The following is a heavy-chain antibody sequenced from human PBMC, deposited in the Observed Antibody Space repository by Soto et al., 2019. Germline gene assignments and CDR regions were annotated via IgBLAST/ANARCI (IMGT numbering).Heavy chain of an antibody. D-gene: IGHD5-18*01. Sequence: SETLSLTCSVSGAVVTSGENYWSWVRQPPWKGLEWLGYIYDSGVTSYTPALKSRVTLSLDRPNNQVSLKLRSVTAADTAVYFCVRDLAHGYTGNVWGHGXLVTV. V-gene: IGHV4-30-4*08. CDR1: GAVVTSGENY. J-gene: IGHJ3*01. CDR2: IYDSGVT. CDR3: VRDLAHGYTGNV.